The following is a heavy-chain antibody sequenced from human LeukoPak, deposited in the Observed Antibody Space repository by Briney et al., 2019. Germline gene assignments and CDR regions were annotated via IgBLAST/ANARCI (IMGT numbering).Heavy chain of an antibody. J-gene: IGHJ3*02. Sequence: ASVKVSCKASGYTFTGYYMHWVRQAPGQGLEWMGWINPSSGGTNYAQKFQGRVTMTRDTSISTAYMELSRLRSDDTAVYYCARDRPHGIVVVPAAIAGAFDIWGQGTMVTVSS. CDR2: INPSSGGT. CDR3: ARDRPHGIVVVPAAIAGAFDI. CDR1: GYTFTGYY. V-gene: IGHV1-2*02. D-gene: IGHD2-2*02.